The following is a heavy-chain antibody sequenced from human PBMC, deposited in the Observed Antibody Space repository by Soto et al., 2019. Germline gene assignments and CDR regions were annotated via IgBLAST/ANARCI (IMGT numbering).Heavy chain of an antibody. V-gene: IGHV3-13*01. CDR3: ARAVHGDPIDY. J-gene: IGHJ4*02. D-gene: IGHD4-17*01. Sequence: ESGGGLVQPGGSLRLSCAASGFTFSSYDMHWVRQATGKGLEWVSAIGTAGDTYYPGSVKGRFTISRENAKNSLYLQMNSLRAGDTAVYYCARAVHGDPIDYWGQGTLVTVSS. CDR2: IGTAGDT. CDR1: GFTFSSYD.